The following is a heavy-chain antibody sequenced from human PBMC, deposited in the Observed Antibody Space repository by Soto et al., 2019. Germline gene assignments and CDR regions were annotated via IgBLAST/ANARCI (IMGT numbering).Heavy chain of an antibody. Sequence: QVQLVQSGAEVKKPGSSVKVSCKASGGTFSSYAISWVRQAPGQGLEWMGGIIPIFGTANYAQKFQGRVTMTADESTSTAYMELSSVRSEDKAVYYCASRERDFVLYYYGMDVWGQGTTVTVSS. CDR3: ASRERDFVLYYYGMDV. CDR2: IIPIFGTA. J-gene: IGHJ6*02. V-gene: IGHV1-69*12. CDR1: GGTFSSYA. D-gene: IGHD6-6*01.